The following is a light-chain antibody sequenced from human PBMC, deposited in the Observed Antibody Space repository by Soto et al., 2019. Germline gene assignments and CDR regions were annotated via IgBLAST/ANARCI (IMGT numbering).Light chain of an antibody. V-gene: IGKV3-20*01. Sequence: EIVLTQSPGTLSLSPGERATLSCRASQSVSSNYLAWYQQKPGQAPRLLIYGASSRATGIPDRFSGSGSGTEFTLTISSLEPEDSAVYYCQQYGSSPRTFGQGTKVEV. CDR2: GAS. J-gene: IGKJ1*01. CDR3: QQYGSSPRT. CDR1: QSVSSNY.